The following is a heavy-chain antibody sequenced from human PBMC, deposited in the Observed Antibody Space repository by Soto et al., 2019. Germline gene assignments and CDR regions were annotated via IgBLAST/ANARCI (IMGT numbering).Heavy chain of an antibody. CDR3: ARSDVEMATTFDY. J-gene: IGHJ4*02. D-gene: IGHD1-1*01. Sequence: QVQLVQSGAEVKKPGSSVKVSCKASGGTFSSYTISWVRQAPGQGLEWMGRIIPILGIANYAQKFQGRVTITADKSTSTAYMELSSLRSEDTAGYYGARSDVEMATTFDYWGQGTLVTVSS. CDR2: IIPILGIA. CDR1: GGTFSSYT. V-gene: IGHV1-69*02.